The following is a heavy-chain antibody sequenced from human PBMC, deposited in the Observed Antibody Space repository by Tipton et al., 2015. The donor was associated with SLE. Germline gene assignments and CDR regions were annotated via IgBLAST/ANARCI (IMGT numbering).Heavy chain of an antibody. V-gene: IGHV1-18*04. CDR1: GYPFSSYG. CDR3: ARVGYCTTGVCPPYFDY. J-gene: IGHJ4*02. D-gene: IGHD2-8*01. Sequence: QLVQSGPEVKKPGASVKVSCEASGYPFSSYGLSWVRQAPGQGLEWMGWISAYDGKTNYGQKFKGRVTMTTDTSTRTAYMELRSLRSDDTAVYYCARVGYCTTGVCPPYFDYWGQGSRITVSS. CDR2: ISAYDGKT.